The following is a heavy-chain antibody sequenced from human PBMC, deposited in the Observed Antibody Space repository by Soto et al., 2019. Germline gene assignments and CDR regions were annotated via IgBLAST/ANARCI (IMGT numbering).Heavy chain of an antibody. J-gene: IGHJ4*02. V-gene: IGHV5-51*01. CDR3: ARHRAPGKYSSHDY. CDR2: IYPGDSDT. CDR1: GYSFTSYW. Sequence: LNISCKGSGYSFTSYWIGWVRQMPGKGLEWMGIIYPGDSDTRYSPSFQGQVTTSADKSISTAYLQWSSLKASDTAMYYCARHRAPGKYSSHDYWGQGTLVTVSS. D-gene: IGHD6-6*01.